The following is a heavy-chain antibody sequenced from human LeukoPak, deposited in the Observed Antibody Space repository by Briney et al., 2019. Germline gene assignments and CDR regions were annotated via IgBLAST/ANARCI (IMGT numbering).Heavy chain of an antibody. V-gene: IGHV4-4*07. Sequence: SETLSLTCTFFGGSISSYYWSWIRQPAGKGLEWIGRIYTSGSTNYNPSLKSRVTMSVDTSKNQFSLKLSSVTAADTAVYYCARDAYYYDSSGYFRFDYWGQGTLVTASS. CDR3: ARDAYYYDSSGYFRFDY. D-gene: IGHD3-22*01. CDR2: IYTSGST. CDR1: GGSISSYY. J-gene: IGHJ4*02.